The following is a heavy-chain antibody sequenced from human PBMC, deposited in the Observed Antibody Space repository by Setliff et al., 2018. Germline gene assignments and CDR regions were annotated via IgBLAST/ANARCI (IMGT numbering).Heavy chain of an antibody. CDR3: ARDRGGGLYDY. D-gene: IGHD3-16*01. CDR2: IKQDGSEK. Sequence: GGSLRLSCEASGFSFSNYAMNWVRQAPGKGLEWVATIKQDGSEKFYVDSVKGRFTISRDNAKNSLYLQMDSLRVEDTAMYFCARDRGGGLYDYWGRGTLVTVSS. V-gene: IGHV3-7*01. CDR1: GFSFSNYA. J-gene: IGHJ4*02.